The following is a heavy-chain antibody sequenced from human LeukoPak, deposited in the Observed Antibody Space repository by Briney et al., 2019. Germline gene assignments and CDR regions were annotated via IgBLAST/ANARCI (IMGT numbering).Heavy chain of an antibody. Sequence: PGGSLRLSCAASGFIFEDYTMHWVRQAPGRTLDWVSLVNWHGTTYYADSRKGRYTISRDNSKYSLYLQMDSLRTEDTAFYYCAKDLTYESSGSVIDNWGLGTLVTVSS. CDR1: GFIFEDYT. D-gene: IGHD3-22*01. CDR3: AKDLTYESSGSVIDN. J-gene: IGHJ4*02. V-gene: IGHV3-43*01. CDR2: VNWHGTT.